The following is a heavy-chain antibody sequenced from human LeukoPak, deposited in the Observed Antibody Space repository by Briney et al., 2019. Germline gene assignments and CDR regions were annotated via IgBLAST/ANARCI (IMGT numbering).Heavy chain of an antibody. D-gene: IGHD1-14*01. Sequence: SETLSLTCTVSGGSISSYSWSWIRQPPGKGLEWIAYIYNMGSKNYNPSLKSRVTISLNTSKNQFSLKLSSVTAADTAVYYCARANRYAGGDRHFDYWGQGTLVTVPS. CDR3: ARANRYAGGDRHFDY. CDR1: GGSISSYS. V-gene: IGHV4-59*01. J-gene: IGHJ4*02. CDR2: IYNMGSK.